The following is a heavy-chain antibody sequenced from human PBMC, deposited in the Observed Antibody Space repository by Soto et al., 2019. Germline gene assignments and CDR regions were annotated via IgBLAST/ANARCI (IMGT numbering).Heavy chain of an antibody. Sequence: GSGPTLVNPTQTLTLTCTFSGFSLSTSGVGVAWIRQPPGKALEWLALVYWDDDKRYSPSLKSRLTISKDTPKNQVVLTMTNMDPVDTATYYCVYRHSGKFQPWFDPWGQGTLVTVSS. J-gene: IGHJ5*02. CDR1: GFSLSTSGVG. V-gene: IGHV2-5*02. CDR3: VYRHSGKFQPWFDP. CDR2: VYWDDDK. D-gene: IGHD1-26*01.